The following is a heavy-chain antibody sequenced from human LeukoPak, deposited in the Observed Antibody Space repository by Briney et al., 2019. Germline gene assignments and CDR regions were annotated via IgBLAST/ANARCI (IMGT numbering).Heavy chain of an antibody. CDR1: GGSISSYY. Sequence: SETQSLTCTVSGGSISSYYWSWIRQPPGKGLEWIGYIYYSGSTNYNPSLKSRVTISVDTSKNQFSLRLSSVTAADTAVYYCASSFPGYTSGWYGYWGQGTLVTVSS. D-gene: IGHD6-19*01. V-gene: IGHV4-59*08. CDR3: ASSFPGYTSGWYGY. CDR2: IYYSGST. J-gene: IGHJ4*02.